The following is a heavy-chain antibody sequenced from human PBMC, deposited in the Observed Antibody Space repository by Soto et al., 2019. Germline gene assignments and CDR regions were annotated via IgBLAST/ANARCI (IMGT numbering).Heavy chain of an antibody. CDR2: IYYSGST. V-gene: IGHV4-61*01. D-gene: IGHD3-3*01. CDR3: AVGGAYYDFWSGSLRGAFDI. CDR1: GGSVSSGSYY. Sequence: SETLSLTCTVSGGSVSSGSYYWSWIRQPPGKGLEWIGYIYYSGSTNYNPSLKSRVTISVDTSKNQFSLKLSSVTAADTALYYCAVGGAYYDFWSGSLRGAFDIWGQGTMVTVSS. J-gene: IGHJ3*02.